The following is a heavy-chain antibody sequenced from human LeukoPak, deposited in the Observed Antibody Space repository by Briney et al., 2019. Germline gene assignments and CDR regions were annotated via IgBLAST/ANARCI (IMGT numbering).Heavy chain of an antibody. CDR3: ATEGYTAMVPPSYGMDV. Sequence: GASVKVSCKVSGYTLTELSIHWVRQAPGKGLGWMGGFDPEDGETIYAQKFQGRVTMTEDTSTDTAYMELSSLRSEDTAVYYCATEGYTAMVPPSYGMDVWGQGTTVTVSS. J-gene: IGHJ6*02. CDR1: GYTLTELS. CDR2: FDPEDGET. V-gene: IGHV1-24*01. D-gene: IGHD5-18*01.